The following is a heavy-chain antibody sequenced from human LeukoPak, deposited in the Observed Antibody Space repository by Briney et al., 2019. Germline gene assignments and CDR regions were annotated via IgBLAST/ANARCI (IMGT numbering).Heavy chain of an antibody. CDR1: GFTFSSYA. Sequence: GGSLRLSCAASGFTFSSYAMHWVRQAPGKGLEWVAVISYDGSNKYYADSVKGRFTISRDNSKNTLYLQMNSLRAEDTAVYYCAKALPYYDFWSGSTDYYYGMDVWGQGTTVTVSS. D-gene: IGHD3-3*01. CDR3: AKALPYYDFWSGSTDYYYGMDV. J-gene: IGHJ6*02. V-gene: IGHV3-30-3*01. CDR2: ISYDGSNK.